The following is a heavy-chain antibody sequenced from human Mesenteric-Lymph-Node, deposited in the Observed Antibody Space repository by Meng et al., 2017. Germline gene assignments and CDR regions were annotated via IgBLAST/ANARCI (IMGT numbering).Heavy chain of an antibody. CDR2: ISLDGSGK. Sequence: GGSLRLSCAPSGFTFSTSVMHWARQAPGRGLEWVAGISLDGSGKHYADSMKERFTISRDNSKNTLYLEVNSLSVEDTALHFCAREGGTSGLAGFFDIWGQGIQVTVSS. D-gene: IGHD2-8*01. J-gene: IGHJ4*02. V-gene: IGHV3-30*01. CDR1: GFTFSTSV. CDR3: AREGGTSGLAGFFDI.